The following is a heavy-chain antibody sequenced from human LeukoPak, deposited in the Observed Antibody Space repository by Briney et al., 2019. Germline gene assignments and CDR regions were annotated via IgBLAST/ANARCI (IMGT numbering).Heavy chain of an antibody. J-gene: IGHJ4*02. V-gene: IGHV3-30-3*01. D-gene: IGHD3-22*01. CDR3: ARDGFSYSYDSSGYYYPAY. Sequence: GRPLRLSCAASGFTFSSYAMHWVRQAPGKGLEWVAVISYDGSNKYYAHSVKGRFTFSRDNSKNTLFLQMNSLRAEDTAVYYCARDGFSYSYDSSGYYYPAYWGQGTLVTVSS. CDR1: GFTFSSYA. CDR2: ISYDGSNK.